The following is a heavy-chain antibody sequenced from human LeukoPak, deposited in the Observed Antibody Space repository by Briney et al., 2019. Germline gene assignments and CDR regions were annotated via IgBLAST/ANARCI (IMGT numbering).Heavy chain of an antibody. V-gene: IGHV3-21*01. CDR2: ISSSSSYI. J-gene: IGHJ4*02. D-gene: IGHD3-10*01. Sequence: GGSLRLSCAASGFTFNTYAMNWVRQAPGKGLEWVSSISSSSSYIYYADSVKGRFTISRDNAKNSLYLQMNSLRAEDTAVYYCARSTMVRGVISRNDYWGQGTLVTVSS. CDR3: ARSTMVRGVISRNDY. CDR1: GFTFNTYA.